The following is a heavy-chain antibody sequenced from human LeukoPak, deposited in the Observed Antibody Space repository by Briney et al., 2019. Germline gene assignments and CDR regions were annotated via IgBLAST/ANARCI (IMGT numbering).Heavy chain of an antibody. CDR1: GGSISSYY. J-gene: IGHJ3*02. V-gene: IGHV4-59*01. CDR3: ARVKYYYDSSDQAAFDI. Sequence: PSETLSLTCTVSGGSISSYYWSWIRQPPGKGLEWIGYIYYSGNTSYNPSLKSRVTISVDTSKNQFSLKLSSVTAADTAVYYCARVKYYYDSSDQAAFDIWGQGTMVTVSS. D-gene: IGHD3-22*01. CDR2: IYYSGNT.